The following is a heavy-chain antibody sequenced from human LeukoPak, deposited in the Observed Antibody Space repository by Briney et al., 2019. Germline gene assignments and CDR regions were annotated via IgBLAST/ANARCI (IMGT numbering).Heavy chain of an antibody. CDR3: AVAGTSGDFWSGPNYYFDY. CDR2: IFPGDSDT. Sequence: GESLKISCKGSGYSFTNYWIGWVRQMPGKGLQWMGVIFPGDSDTRYSPSFQGQVTISADKSISTAYLQWSSLKASDTAMYYCAVAGTSGDFWSGPNYYFDYWGQGTLVTVSS. V-gene: IGHV5-51*01. J-gene: IGHJ4*02. CDR1: GYSFTNYW. D-gene: IGHD3-3*01.